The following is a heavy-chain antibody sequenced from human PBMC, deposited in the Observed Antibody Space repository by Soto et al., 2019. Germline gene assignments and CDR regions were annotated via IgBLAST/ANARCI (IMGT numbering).Heavy chain of an antibody. CDR1: GGSISSSSYY. CDR2: IYYSGST. Sequence: QLQLQESGPGLVKPSETLSLTCTVSGGSISSSSYYWGWIRQPPGKGLEWIGSIYYSGSTYYNPSLMGRVTISVYTSKNQFSLKLSSVTAADTAVYYCARFETYYGSGSDAFDIWGQGTMVTVSS. V-gene: IGHV4-39*01. J-gene: IGHJ3*02. D-gene: IGHD3-10*01. CDR3: ARFETYYGSGSDAFDI.